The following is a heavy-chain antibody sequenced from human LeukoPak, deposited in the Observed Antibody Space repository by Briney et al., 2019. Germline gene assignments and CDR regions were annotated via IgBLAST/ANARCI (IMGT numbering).Heavy chain of an antibody. CDR1: GFTFSSYA. Sequence: QPGGSLRLSCAASGFTFSSYAMHWVRQAPGKGLEYVSAISSNGGSTYYANSVKGRFTISRDNSKNTLYLQMGSLRAEDMAVYYCARVSRAGVGAYWGQGPLVTAPS. CDR2: ISSNGGST. CDR3: ARVSRAGVGAY. D-gene: IGHD3-16*01. J-gene: IGHJ4*02. V-gene: IGHV3-64*01.